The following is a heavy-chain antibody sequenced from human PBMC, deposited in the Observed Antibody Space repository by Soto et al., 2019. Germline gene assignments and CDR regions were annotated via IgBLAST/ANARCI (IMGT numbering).Heavy chain of an antibody. D-gene: IGHD2-2*01. Sequence: ASVKVSCKASGYTFTSYGISWVRQAPGQGLEWMGWISAYNGNTNYAQKLQGRVTMTTDTSTSTAYMELRSLRSDDTAVYYCARDEPAGGVVVPAAYYYYGMDVWGQGTTVTVSS. CDR2: ISAYNGNT. CDR3: ARDEPAGGVVVPAAYYYYGMDV. CDR1: GYTFTSYG. J-gene: IGHJ6*02. V-gene: IGHV1-18*01.